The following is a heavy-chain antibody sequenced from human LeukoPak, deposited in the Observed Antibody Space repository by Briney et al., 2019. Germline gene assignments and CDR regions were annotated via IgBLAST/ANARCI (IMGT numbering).Heavy chain of an antibody. CDR1: GFTFSSYG. Sequence: GGSLRLSCAASGFTFSSYGMHWVRQAPGKGLEWVSVISYDGSNKYYADSVKGRFTISRDNAKNTLYLQMNSLRAEDTAVYYCARQFRYDSSGYALDYWGQGTLVTVSS. J-gene: IGHJ4*02. CDR3: ARQFRYDSSGYALDY. CDR2: ISYDGSNK. V-gene: IGHV3-30*03. D-gene: IGHD3-22*01.